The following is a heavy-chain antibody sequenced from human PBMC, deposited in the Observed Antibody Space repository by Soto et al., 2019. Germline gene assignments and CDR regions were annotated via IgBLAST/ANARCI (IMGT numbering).Heavy chain of an antibody. V-gene: IGHV1-46*01. CDR3: ARVDLGGIAVAGTSEVYYYGMDV. Sequence: ASVRVSCKASGYTLTNFYIHWVRQAPGQGLEWMGIINPNGGSTNYAHNFQGRVTITRDTSTSTVYMDLSSLRSEDTAVYYCARVDLGGIAVAGTSEVYYYGMDVWGQGTTVTVSS. D-gene: IGHD6-19*01. CDR1: GYTLTNFY. J-gene: IGHJ6*02. CDR2: INPNGGST.